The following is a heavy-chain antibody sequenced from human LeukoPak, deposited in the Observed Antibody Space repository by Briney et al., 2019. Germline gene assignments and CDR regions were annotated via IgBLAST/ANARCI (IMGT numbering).Heavy chain of an antibody. V-gene: IGHV4-4*07. J-gene: IGHJ4*02. CDR2: IYSSGNT. CDR1: GGSISSYY. D-gene: IGHD2-15*01. CDR3: ARESVGYCSGGSCPYYFDY. Sequence: SETLSLTCTVSGGSISSYYWSWVRQPAGKGLEWIGRIYSSGNTNYNSSLKSRVTMSVDTSRNQFSLKLSSVTAADTAVYYCARESVGYCSGGSCPYYFDYWGQGTLVTVSS.